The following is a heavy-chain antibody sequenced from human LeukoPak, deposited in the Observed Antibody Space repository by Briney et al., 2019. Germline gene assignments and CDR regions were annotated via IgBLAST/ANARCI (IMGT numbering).Heavy chain of an antibody. CDR1: VFSFSSYA. Sequence: GGSLRLSCAASVFSFSSYAMSRVRQAPGRGLEWVSAISGRGGSTYYADSGKGRFTISRDNSKNTLYLQMNSLRAEDTDVYSCAKEGYADGSGSYYNRFEYWGKGTLVPVS. CDR2: ISGRGGST. CDR3: AKEGYADGSGSYYNRFEY. D-gene: IGHD3-10*01. V-gene: IGHV3-23*01. J-gene: IGHJ4*02.